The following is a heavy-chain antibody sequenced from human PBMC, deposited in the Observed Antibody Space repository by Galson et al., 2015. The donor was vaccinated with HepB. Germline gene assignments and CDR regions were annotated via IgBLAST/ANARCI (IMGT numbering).Heavy chain of an antibody. Sequence: SLRLSCAASGFTFSNAWMSWVRQAPGKGLEWVGRIKSKTDGGTTDYAAPVKGRFTFSRDDSKNTLYLQMNSLKTEDTAVYYCSTDWALGYCSSTRCRFDYWGQGTLVTVSS. D-gene: IGHD2-2*01. J-gene: IGHJ4*02. CDR2: IKSKTDGGTT. CDR3: STDWALGYCSSTRCRFDY. V-gene: IGHV3-15*01. CDR1: GFTFSNAW.